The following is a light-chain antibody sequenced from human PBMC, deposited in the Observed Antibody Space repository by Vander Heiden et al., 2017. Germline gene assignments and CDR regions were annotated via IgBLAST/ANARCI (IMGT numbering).Light chain of an antibody. CDR2: GNS. Sequence: QSVLTQPPSVSGAPGRRVTISCTGSSSNIGAGYDVHWYQQLPGTAPNLLIYGNSNRPSGVPERFSGSKSGTSASLAITGLQAEDEADYYCQSYDSSLSGWVFGGGTKLTVL. V-gene: IGLV1-40*01. CDR1: SSNIGAGYD. J-gene: IGLJ3*02. CDR3: QSYDSSLSGWV.